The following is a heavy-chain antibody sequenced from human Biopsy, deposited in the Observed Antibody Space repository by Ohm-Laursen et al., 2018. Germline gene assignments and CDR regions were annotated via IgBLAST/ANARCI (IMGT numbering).Heavy chain of an antibody. D-gene: IGHD3-9*01. Sequence: SVKVSCKAPGGTFSNYGVNWVRQAPGQGLEWLGGNIPILGTGNYAQKFQDRVTVAADTSTSTATMELRSLRSDDTAVYYCATKLTGYFHHWGQGSLVIVSS. CDR1: GGTFSNYG. CDR2: NIPILGTG. V-gene: IGHV1-69*06. J-gene: IGHJ1*01. CDR3: ATKLTGYFHH.